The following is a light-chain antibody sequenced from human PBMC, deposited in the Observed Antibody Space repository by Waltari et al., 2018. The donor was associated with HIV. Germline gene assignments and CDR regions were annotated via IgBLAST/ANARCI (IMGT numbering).Light chain of an antibody. CDR3: ATWDDSLKGYV. CDR2: SNN. Sequence: QSVLTQPPSASTTPGQRVTIPCSGSSSNIGSNTVNWYEQPPGAAPKLLIYSNNQRPSGVPDRFSGSKSGTSASLAISGLHSDDEADYYCATWDDSLKGYVFGTGTKVTVL. V-gene: IGLV1-44*01. CDR1: SSNIGSNT. J-gene: IGLJ1*01.